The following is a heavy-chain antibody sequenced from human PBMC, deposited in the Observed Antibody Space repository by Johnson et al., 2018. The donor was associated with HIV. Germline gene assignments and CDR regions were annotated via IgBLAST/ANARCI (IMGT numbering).Heavy chain of an antibody. CDR1: GFTFSTNW. V-gene: IGHV3-74*02. J-gene: IGHJ3*02. Sequence: VLLVESGGDLVQPGGSLRLSCVGSGFTFSTNWMHWVRQAPGKGLVWVSRINSDGSSTSYADSVKGRFTISRDNAKNTLYLQMDSLGAEDTAVYYCARVQLLADDVFNIWGQGTMVTVSS. D-gene: IGHD3-10*01. CDR3: ARVQLLADDVFNI. CDR2: INSDGSST.